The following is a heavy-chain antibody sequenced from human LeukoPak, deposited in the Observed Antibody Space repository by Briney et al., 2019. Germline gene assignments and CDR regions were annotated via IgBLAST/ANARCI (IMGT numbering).Heavy chain of an antibody. CDR1: GFSFSSYG. J-gene: IGHJ4*02. CDR2: IWYDGSNK. CDR3: ARDMTLLRYFDWLPEGFDY. D-gene: IGHD3-9*01. V-gene: IGHV3-33*01. Sequence: GGSLRLSCAASGFSFSSYGMHWVRQAPGKGLEWVAVIWYDGSNKYYADSVKGRFTISRDNSKNTLYLQMNSLRAEDTAVYYCARDMTLLRYFDWLPEGFDYWGQGTLVTVSS.